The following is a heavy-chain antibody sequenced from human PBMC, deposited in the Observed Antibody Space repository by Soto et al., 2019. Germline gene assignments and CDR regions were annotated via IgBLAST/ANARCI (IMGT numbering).Heavy chain of an antibody. CDR3: ARGSSGWSVYYYFDY. Sequence: QVQLQESGPGLVKPSETLSLTCTVSGGSISSYYWSWIRQPPGKGLEWIGYIYYSGSTNYNPSLKSRVTISVDTSKNQFSLKLSSVTAADTAVYYCARGSSGWSVYYYFDYWGQGTLVTVSS. J-gene: IGHJ4*02. D-gene: IGHD6-19*01. CDR2: IYYSGST. V-gene: IGHV4-59*01. CDR1: GGSISSYY.